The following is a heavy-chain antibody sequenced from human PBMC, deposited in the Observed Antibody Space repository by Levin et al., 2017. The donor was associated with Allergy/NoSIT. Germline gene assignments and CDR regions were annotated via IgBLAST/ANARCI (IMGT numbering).Heavy chain of an antibody. CDR1: GYSFTSYW. V-gene: IGHV5-51*01. CDR3: ARPSTRGSSGNDAFDI. Sequence: GGSLRLSCKGSGYSFTSYWIGWVRQMPGKGLEWMGIIYPGDSDTRYSPSFQGQVTISADKSISTAYLQWSSLKASDTAMYYCARPSTRGSSGNDAFDIWGQGTMVTVSS. CDR2: IYPGDSDT. J-gene: IGHJ3*02. D-gene: IGHD3-22*01.